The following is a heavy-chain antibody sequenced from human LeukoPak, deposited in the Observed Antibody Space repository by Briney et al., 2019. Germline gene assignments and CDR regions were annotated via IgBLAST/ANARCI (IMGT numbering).Heavy chain of an antibody. CDR3: ATDPPNPGIYYDY. J-gene: IGHJ4*02. V-gene: IGHV1-2*02. D-gene: IGHD3-10*01. CDR2: INPNGDDT. Sequence: ASVKVSCKASGYTFSGHYMHWVRQAPGQGLEWMGWINPNGDDTNYAQKFQGRVTMTRDTSIGTAYMELNRLRADDTALYYCATDPPNPGIYYDYWGQGTLVTVSS. CDR1: GYTFSGHY.